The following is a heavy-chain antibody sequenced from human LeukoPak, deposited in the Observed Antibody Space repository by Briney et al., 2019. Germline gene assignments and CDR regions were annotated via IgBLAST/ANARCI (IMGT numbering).Heavy chain of an antibody. D-gene: IGHD2-2*01. CDR1: GYTFTAYS. Sequence: GASVRVSCKASGYTFTAYSIHWVRQAPGQGLEWMGWINPNSGGAKYAQKFQGRVTMTRDTSISTAYMELSRLRSDDTAVYYCARVKPAANWGQGTLATVSS. V-gene: IGHV1-2*02. CDR3: ARVKPAAN. J-gene: IGHJ4*02. CDR2: INPNSGGA.